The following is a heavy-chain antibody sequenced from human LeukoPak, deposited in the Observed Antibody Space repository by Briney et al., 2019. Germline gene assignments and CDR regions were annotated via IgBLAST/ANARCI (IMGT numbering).Heavy chain of an antibody. CDR3: ARSGRYNFGFDY. V-gene: IGHV1-18*01. D-gene: IGHD5-18*01. CDR2: INIDNVNT. CDR1: GYTFSSYG. Sequence: ASVKVSCKASGYTFSSYGISWVRQAPGQGLEWMGWINIDNVNTDYAQKFQGRVTMTTDKSTSTAYMELRSLVSDDTAVYYCARSGRYNFGFDYWGQGTLVTVS. J-gene: IGHJ4*02.